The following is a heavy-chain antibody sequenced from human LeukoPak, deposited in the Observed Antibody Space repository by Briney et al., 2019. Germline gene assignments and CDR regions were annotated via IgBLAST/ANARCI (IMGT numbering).Heavy chain of an antibody. CDR2: IYHSGST. CDR1: GGSISTYY. V-gene: IGHV4-59*01. Sequence: SETLSLTCTVSGGSISTYYWSWIRQPPGKGLEWIGYIYHSGSTNYNPSLKSRVTISVDTSQNQFYLKLSSVTAADTAVYYCARATQLSWDSSNWYYFDDWGQGTLVTVSS. D-gene: IGHD6-13*01. CDR3: ARATQLSWDSSNWYYFDD. J-gene: IGHJ4*02.